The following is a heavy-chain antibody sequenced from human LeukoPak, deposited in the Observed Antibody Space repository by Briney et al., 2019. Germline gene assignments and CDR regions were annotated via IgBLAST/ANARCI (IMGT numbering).Heavy chain of an antibody. CDR3: ARGGDDSGLYFAY. D-gene: IGHD3-22*01. CDR2: INPQTGAT. J-gene: IGHJ4*02. Sequence: GASLKVSCKASGYSFTGFYIHWVRQAPGQALEWMAWINPQTGATNYAQKFKGRITTTRDLSITTAYMEVTTLRYDDTAVYYCARGGDDSGLYFAYWGQGTLVTVSS. CDR1: GYSFTGFY. V-gene: IGHV1-2*02.